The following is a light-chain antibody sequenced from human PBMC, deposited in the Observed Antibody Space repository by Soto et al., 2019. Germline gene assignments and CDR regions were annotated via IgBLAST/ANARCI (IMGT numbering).Light chain of an antibody. CDR3: QQYNNWPQT. CDR2: DAS. J-gene: IGKJ1*01. V-gene: IGKV3-15*01. CDR1: QNVANY. Sequence: EIVLPQSPATLSLSPGERATLSCRASQNVANYLDWYQQKPGQAPRLLIYDASTRATGIPARFSGSGSGTDFTLTISGLQSEDFAVYYCQQYNNWPQTFGQGTKVDIK.